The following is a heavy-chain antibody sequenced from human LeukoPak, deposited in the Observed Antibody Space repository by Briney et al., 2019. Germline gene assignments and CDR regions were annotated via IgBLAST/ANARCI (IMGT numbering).Heavy chain of an antibody. V-gene: IGHV3-11*01. J-gene: IGHJ4*02. CDR3: ARDSDYYGSGSNDY. Sequence: GRFTISRDNSKKTLYVQVNSLRVEDTAVYYCARDSDYYGSGSNDYWGQGTLVTVSS. D-gene: IGHD3-10*01.